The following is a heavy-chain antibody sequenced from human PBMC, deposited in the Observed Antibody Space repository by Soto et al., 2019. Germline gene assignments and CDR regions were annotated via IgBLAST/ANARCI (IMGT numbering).Heavy chain of an antibody. Sequence: QVHLVASGGGVVQPGRSLRLSCVASGFTFSTYGMHWVRQAPGKGLEWVAVIWYDGSKAYYAESVMGRFTISRDNSKNTVYLQVNSLRAEDTAVYYCARDIWFEKSKCLDYWGQGNLVTVSS. V-gene: IGHV3-33*01. CDR3: ARDIWFEKSKCLDY. CDR1: GFTFSTYG. CDR2: IWYDGSKA. J-gene: IGHJ4*02. D-gene: IGHD3-10*01.